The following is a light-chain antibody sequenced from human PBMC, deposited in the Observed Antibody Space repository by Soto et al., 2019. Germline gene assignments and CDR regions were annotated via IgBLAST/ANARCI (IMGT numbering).Light chain of an antibody. Sequence: DIQMTQSPSTLSASVGDTVTITCRASESIDNWLAWYQQKPGKAPKLLIFAASTLVRGVPSRFSGSGSGTEFTLTISSLQPDDVETDYCQHYNSYSEAFGQGTKVDIK. CDR1: ESIDNW. V-gene: IGKV1-5*01. CDR2: AAS. J-gene: IGKJ1*01. CDR3: QHYNSYSEA.